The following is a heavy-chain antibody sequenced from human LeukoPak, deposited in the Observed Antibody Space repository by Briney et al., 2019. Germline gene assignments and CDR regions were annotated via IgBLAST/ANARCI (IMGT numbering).Heavy chain of an antibody. J-gene: IGHJ5*02. CDR1: GFTFSSYS. Sequence: GGSLRLSCAASGFTFSSYSMNWVHQAPGKGLEWVSSISSSSSYIYYADSVKGRFTISRDNAKNSLYLQMNSLRAEDTAVYYCARDILEANWFDPWGQGTLVTVSS. V-gene: IGHV3-21*01. CDR3: ARDILEANWFDP. D-gene: IGHD3-3*01. CDR2: ISSSSSYI.